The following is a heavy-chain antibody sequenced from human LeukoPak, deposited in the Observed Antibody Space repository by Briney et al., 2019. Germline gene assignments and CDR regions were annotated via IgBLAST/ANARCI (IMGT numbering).Heavy chain of an antibody. CDR1: GYTFTNYA. D-gene: IGHD2-15*01. Sequence: EASVKVSCKASGYTFTNYAIHWVRQAPGQRLEWMGWINSGNGNRKYSQEFQGRVAITRDTSASTAYMELSSLKSDDTAVYYCAREWLSSGDSHYSHWGQGTLITVSS. V-gene: IGHV1-3*01. CDR3: AREWLSSGDSHYSH. J-gene: IGHJ4*02. CDR2: INSGNGNR.